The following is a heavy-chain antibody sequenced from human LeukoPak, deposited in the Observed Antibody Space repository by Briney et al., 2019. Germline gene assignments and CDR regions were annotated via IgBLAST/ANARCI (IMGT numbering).Heavy chain of an antibody. CDR3: ARNIVATNARNYYYYYGMDV. Sequence: SETLSLTCAVSGGSISSGGYSWSWIRQPPGTGLEWIGYIYHSGSTYYNPSLKSRVTISVDRSKNQFSLKLSSVTAADTAVYYCARNIVATNARNYYYYYGMDVWGQGTTVTVSS. CDR1: GGSISSGGYS. CDR2: IYHSGST. V-gene: IGHV4-30-2*01. J-gene: IGHJ6*02. D-gene: IGHD5-12*01.